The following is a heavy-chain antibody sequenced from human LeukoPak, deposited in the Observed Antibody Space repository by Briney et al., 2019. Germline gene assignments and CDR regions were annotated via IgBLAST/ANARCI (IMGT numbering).Heavy chain of an antibody. Sequence: GGSLRLSCAASGFSFSSYSMKWVRQAPGKGLEWVASISTSSSYIYYADSVKGRFTVSTHNAKNSLYVQMNNLRAEDTAVYYCARASWDPNYYYYMDVWGKGTTVTISS. D-gene: IGHD1-26*01. CDR2: ISTSSSYI. CDR1: GFSFSSYS. J-gene: IGHJ6*03. CDR3: ARASWDPNYYYYMDV. V-gene: IGHV3-21*01.